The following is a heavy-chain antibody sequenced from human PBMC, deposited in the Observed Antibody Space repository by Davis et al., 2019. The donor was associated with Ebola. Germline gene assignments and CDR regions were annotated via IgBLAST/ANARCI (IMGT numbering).Heavy chain of an antibody. Sequence: SLNIPCAGSGFTFRSYAMNWGRQAAGKGLEWVSIISDGGSSTQYTGSVKGRFTISRDNSKNTLYLQMNSLRAEDTAIYYCAKGRGGYCVGGCSSSIIDYSGQGTLVTVSS. V-gene: IGHV3-23*01. CDR3: AKGRGGYCVGGCSSSIIDY. J-gene: IGHJ4*02. CDR1: GFTFRSYA. D-gene: IGHD2-21*02. CDR2: ISDGGSST.